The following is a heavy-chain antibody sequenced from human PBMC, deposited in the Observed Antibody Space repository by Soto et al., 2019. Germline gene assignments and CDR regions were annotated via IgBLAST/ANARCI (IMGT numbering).Heavy chain of an antibody. V-gene: IGHV4-39*01. CDR1: GGSISSSSYY. Sequence: SETLSLTCTVSGGSISSSSYYWGWIRQPPGKGLEWIGSIYYSGSTYYNPSLKSRVTISVDTSKNQFSLKLSSVTVADTAVYYCARRTGGCSSTSCYVGDVWGQGTTVTVSS. J-gene: IGHJ6*02. D-gene: IGHD2-2*01. CDR2: IYYSGST. CDR3: ARRTGGCSSTSCYVGDV.